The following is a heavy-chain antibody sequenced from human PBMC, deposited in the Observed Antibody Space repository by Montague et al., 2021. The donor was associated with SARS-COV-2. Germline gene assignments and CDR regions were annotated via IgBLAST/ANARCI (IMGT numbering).Heavy chain of an antibody. CDR1: GGSFSGYY. D-gene: IGHD4-17*01. Sequence: SETLSLTCAVYGGSFSGYYWSWIRQPPGKGLEWIGEINHSGSTNYNPSLKSRVTISVDTSKNQFSLKLSSVTAADTAEYYCARGGTVTTFYYYYYGMDVWGQGTTVTVSS. CDR3: ARGGTVTTFYYYYYGMDV. V-gene: IGHV4-34*01. CDR2: INHSGST. J-gene: IGHJ6*02.